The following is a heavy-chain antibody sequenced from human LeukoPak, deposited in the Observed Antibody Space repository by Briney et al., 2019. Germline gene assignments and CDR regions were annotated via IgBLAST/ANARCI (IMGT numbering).Heavy chain of an antibody. Sequence: PSETLSLTCTVSGGSISSYYWSWIRQPAGKGLEWIGRIYTSGSTNYNPSLKSRVTISVDTSKNQFSLKLSSVTAADTVVYYCARGWTGGDYPWPHWGQGTLVTVSS. CDR3: ARGWTGGDYPWPH. V-gene: IGHV4-4*07. J-gene: IGHJ1*01. D-gene: IGHD4-17*01. CDR2: IYTSGST. CDR1: GGSISSYY.